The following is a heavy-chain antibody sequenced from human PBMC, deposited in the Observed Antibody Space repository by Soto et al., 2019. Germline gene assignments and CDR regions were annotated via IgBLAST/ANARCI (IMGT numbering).Heavy chain of an antibody. D-gene: IGHD3-3*01. V-gene: IGHV1-18*01. CDR2: ISAYNGNT. CDR1: GYTFTSYG. Sequence: QVQLVQSGAEVKKPGASVKVSCKASGYTFTSYGISWVRQAPGQGLEWMGWISAYNGNTNYAQKLQGRVTLTTDTSTSPAYMELRSLRSDDPAVYYCARAPIDFWSGRHDYWGQGTLVTVSA. J-gene: IGHJ4*02. CDR3: ARAPIDFWSGRHDY.